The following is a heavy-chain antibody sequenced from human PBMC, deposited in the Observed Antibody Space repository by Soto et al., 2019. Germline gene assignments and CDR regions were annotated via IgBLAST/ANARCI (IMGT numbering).Heavy chain of an antibody. V-gene: IGHV3-23*01. Sequence: GGSLRLSCATSGLTFSNYAMSWVRQAPGGGLEWVSSMSGSSSTTYYADSVRGRFTISRDRSKNTLYLQMSSLRAEDTALYYCAKNQERELPRVIDFWGQGTPVTVSS. CDR2: MSGSSSTT. J-gene: IGHJ4*02. CDR1: GLTFSNYA. D-gene: IGHD1-7*01. CDR3: AKNQERELPRVIDF.